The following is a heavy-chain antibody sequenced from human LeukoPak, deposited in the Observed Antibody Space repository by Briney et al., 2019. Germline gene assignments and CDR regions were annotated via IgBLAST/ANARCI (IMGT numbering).Heavy chain of an antibody. Sequence: ASVKVSCKASGYIFTSYGISWVRQAPGQGLEWMGWISAYNGNTNYAQKLQGRVTMTTDTSTSTAYMELRSLRSDDTAVYYCARVGRGAYCGGDCYYWFDPWGQGTLVTVSS. CDR2: ISAYNGNT. CDR3: ARVGRGAYCGGDCYYWFDP. J-gene: IGHJ5*02. D-gene: IGHD2-21*02. V-gene: IGHV1-18*01. CDR1: GYIFTSYG.